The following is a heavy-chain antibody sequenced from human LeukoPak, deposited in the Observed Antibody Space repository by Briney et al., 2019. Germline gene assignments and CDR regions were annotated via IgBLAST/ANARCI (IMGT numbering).Heavy chain of an antibody. CDR3: ARDEGSDYYYYYMDV. CDR2: ISSAGGYI. Sequence: GGSLRLSCAASGLSLSSYSMNRVRQAPGKGLEWVSSISSAGGYIHYADSVKGRFTISRDNAKNSLYLQMNSLRVEDTAIYYCARDEGSDYYYYYMDVWGKGTTVTVSS. J-gene: IGHJ6*03. V-gene: IGHV3-21*01. CDR1: GLSLSSYS. D-gene: IGHD6-19*01.